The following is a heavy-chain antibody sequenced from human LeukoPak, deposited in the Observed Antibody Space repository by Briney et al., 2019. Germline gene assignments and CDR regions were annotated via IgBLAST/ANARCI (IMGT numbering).Heavy chain of an antibody. Sequence: PGGSLRLSCAASGFTFSNYGMTWVRQAPGKGLEWVSYISSTGSPIYYADSVKGRFTISRENAKNSLYLQMNRLSAEDTAFYYCARASDFDSWGQGALVTVSS. CDR3: ARASDFDS. J-gene: IGHJ4*02. V-gene: IGHV3-48*01. CDR1: GFTFSNYG. CDR2: ISSTGSPI.